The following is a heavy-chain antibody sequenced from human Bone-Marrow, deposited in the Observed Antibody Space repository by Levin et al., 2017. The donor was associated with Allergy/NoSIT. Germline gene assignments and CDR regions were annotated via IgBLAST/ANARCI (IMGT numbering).Heavy chain of an antibody. J-gene: IGHJ2*01. D-gene: IGHD6-13*01. CDR3: ARHEAPISTIAAADAAYWFFDL. CDR2: IFPGDSDT. V-gene: IGHV5-51*01. Sequence: GESLKISCKASGYTFTSYYIGWVRQMPGKGLEWMGIIFPGDSDTKYSPSFQGQVTISADKSTSTTYLQWSSLKASDSAMYYCARHEAPISTIAAADAAYWFFDLWGRGTLVTVTS. CDR1: GYTFTSYY.